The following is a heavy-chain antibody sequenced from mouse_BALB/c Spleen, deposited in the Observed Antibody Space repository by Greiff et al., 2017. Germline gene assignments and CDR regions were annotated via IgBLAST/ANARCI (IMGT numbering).Heavy chain of an antibody. J-gene: IGHJ4*01. V-gene: IGHV1-14*01. CDR3: ARDGALITTYYAMDY. CDR1: GYTFTSYV. Sequence: EVQGVESGPELVKPGASVKMSCKASGYTFTSYVMHWVKQKPGQGLEWIGYINPYNDGTKYNEKFKGKATLTSDKSSSTAYMELSSLTSEDSAVYYCARDGALITTYYAMDYWGQGTSVTVSS. D-gene: IGHD2-4*01. CDR2: INPYNDGT.